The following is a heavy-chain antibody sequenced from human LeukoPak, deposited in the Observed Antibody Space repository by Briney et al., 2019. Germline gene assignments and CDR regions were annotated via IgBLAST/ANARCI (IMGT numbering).Heavy chain of an antibody. CDR2: IYSGGTT. V-gene: IGHV3-53*01. CDR3: AREAWDLTGRAPVI. CDR1: GFSVSSNY. Sequence: GGSLRLSCAASGFSVSSNYVSWVRQAPGKGLEWVSLIYSGGTTYYAESVKGRFTISRDNSKNTLYLQMNSLRAEVTAVYYCAREAWDLTGRAPVIWGQGTLVTVSS. D-gene: IGHD1-14*01. J-gene: IGHJ4*02.